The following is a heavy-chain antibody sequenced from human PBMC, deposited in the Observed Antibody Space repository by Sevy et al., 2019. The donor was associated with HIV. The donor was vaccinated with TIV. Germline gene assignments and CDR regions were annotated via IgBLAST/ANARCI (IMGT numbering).Heavy chain of an antibody. V-gene: IGHV3-30*09. D-gene: IGHD3-10*01. Sequence: GGSLRLSCTASGFTFRNYAMNWVRQAPGKGLERVALISYDGSNKYYADSVRGLFAISRDNSKNTLYLQMNSLRPEDTAIYYCAREGQLWFVYYFDNWGQGTLVTVSS. CDR1: GFTFRNYA. J-gene: IGHJ4*02. CDR2: ISYDGSNK. CDR3: AREGQLWFVYYFDN.